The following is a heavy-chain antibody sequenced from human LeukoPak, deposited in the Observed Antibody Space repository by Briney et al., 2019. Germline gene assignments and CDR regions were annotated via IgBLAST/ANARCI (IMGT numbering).Heavy chain of an antibody. D-gene: IGHD1-1*01. CDR2: ISSSSSTI. Sequence: PGGSLRLSCAASGFTFSSYSMNWVRQAPGKGLEWVSYISSSSSTIYYADSGKGRFTISRDNAKNSLYLQMNSLRAEDTAVYYCARGGPQTGTTWYMDVWGKGTTVTVSS. CDR1: GFTFSSYS. J-gene: IGHJ6*03. V-gene: IGHV3-48*04. CDR3: ARGGPQTGTTWYMDV.